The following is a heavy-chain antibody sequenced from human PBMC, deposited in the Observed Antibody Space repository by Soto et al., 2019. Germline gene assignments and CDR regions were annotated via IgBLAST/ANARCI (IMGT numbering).Heavy chain of an antibody. Sequence: SETLSLTCTVSGASISNFYWSWIRQPAGKGLEWIGRIYTSGNTNYNPSLKSRVTMSVDTSKNQFSLKLKSVPAADTAVYYSVRGTFDYWGQGILVTVSS. CDR1: GASISNFY. V-gene: IGHV4-4*07. J-gene: IGHJ4*02. CDR2: IYTSGNT. CDR3: VRGTFDY.